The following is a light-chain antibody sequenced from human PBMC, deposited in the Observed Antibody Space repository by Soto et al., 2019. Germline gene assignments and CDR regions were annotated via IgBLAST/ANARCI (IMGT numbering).Light chain of an antibody. J-gene: IGLJ7*01. CDR3: SSYTDTNIIV. Sequence: QSALTQPASVSGSPGQSITISCIGTSSDVCGYNYVSWYQQHPGKAPKLMIYDVSNRPSGVSDRFSGSKSGNTASLTISGLQAEDEADYYCSSYTDTNIIVFGGGTQLTVL. V-gene: IGLV2-14*03. CDR1: SSDVCGYNY. CDR2: DVS.